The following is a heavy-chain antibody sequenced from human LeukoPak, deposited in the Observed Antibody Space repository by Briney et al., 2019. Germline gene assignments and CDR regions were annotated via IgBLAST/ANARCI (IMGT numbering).Heavy chain of an antibody. CDR2: INHSGST. D-gene: IGHD2-8*01. Sequence: GSLRLSCAASGFTFSSYAMSWVRQPPGKGLEWIGEINHSGSTNYNPSLKSRVTISVDTSKNQFSLKLSSVTAADTAVYYCARGHCTNGVCYIDYWGQGTLVTVSS. J-gene: IGHJ4*02. V-gene: IGHV4-34*01. CDR3: ARGHCTNGVCYIDY. CDR1: GFTFSSYA.